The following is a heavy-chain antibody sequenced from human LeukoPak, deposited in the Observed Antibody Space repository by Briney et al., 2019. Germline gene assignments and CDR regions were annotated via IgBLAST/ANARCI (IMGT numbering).Heavy chain of an antibody. CDR3: AKIGYGSGSVFDY. J-gene: IGHJ4*02. CDR1: GFTFSSYA. Sequence: PGGSLRLSCAASGFTFSSYAMSWVRQAPGEGLEWVSAISGSGGSTYYADSVKGRFTISRDNSKNTLYLQMNSLRAEDTAVYYCAKIGYGSGSVFDYWGQGTLVTVSS. CDR2: ISGSGGST. V-gene: IGHV3-23*01. D-gene: IGHD3-10*01.